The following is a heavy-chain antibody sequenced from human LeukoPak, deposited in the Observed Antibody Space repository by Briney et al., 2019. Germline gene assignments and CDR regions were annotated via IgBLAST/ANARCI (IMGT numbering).Heavy chain of an antibody. J-gene: IGHJ4*02. CDR2: IYQNGNT. D-gene: IGHD6-13*01. V-gene: IGHV4-30-2*01. CDR3: GRGGIAGAASGIDN. Sequence: SQTLSLTCAVSGGSFSSCGYSWSWIRQPPGKGLEWIGYIYQNGNTYYNPSLKSRVTISVDRSKNQFSLNLSSVTAADTAVYYCGRGGIAGAASGIDNWGQGTLVAVSS. CDR1: GGSFSSCGYS.